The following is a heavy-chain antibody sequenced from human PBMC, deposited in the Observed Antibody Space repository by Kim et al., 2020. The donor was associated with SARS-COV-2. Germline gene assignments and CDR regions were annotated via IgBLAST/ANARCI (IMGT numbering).Heavy chain of an antibody. Sequence: GGSTYYAHSVKGRFTISRDNSKNTLYLQMSSLRAEDTAVYYCVMNFGVYWGQGTLVTVSS. J-gene: IGHJ4*02. V-gene: IGHV3-64D*06. D-gene: IGHD4-17*01. CDR3: VMNFGVY. CDR2: GGST.